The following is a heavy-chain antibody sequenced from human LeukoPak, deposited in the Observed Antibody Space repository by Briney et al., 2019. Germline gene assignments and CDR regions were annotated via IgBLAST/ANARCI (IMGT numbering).Heavy chain of an antibody. D-gene: IGHD4-17*01. CDR2: IYYSGTT. V-gene: IGHV4-31*03. Sequence: SQTLSLTCTVSGGSISSGGYYWSWIRQHPGKGLEWIGCIYYSGTTYYHPSLTSRVAIPVDTSKNRFSLKLSSVTAADTAVYYCARSGTVTTWNYWGQGTLVTVSS. CDR1: GGSISSGGYY. CDR3: ARSGTVTTWNY. J-gene: IGHJ4*02.